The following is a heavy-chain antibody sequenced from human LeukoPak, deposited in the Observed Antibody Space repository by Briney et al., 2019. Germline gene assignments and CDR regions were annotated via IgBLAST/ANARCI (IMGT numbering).Heavy chain of an antibody. CDR2: INPNSGGT. J-gene: IGHJ4*02. CDR1: GYTFTAYY. Sequence: GASVKVSCEASGYTFTAYYMHWVRQAPGQGLEWMGWINPNSGGTNYAQKFQGRVTMTRDTSISTAYMELSRLRSDDTAVYYCARSWRFCSGGGCYPIDYWGQGTLVTVSS. D-gene: IGHD2-15*01. V-gene: IGHV1-2*02. CDR3: ARSWRFCSGGGCYPIDY.